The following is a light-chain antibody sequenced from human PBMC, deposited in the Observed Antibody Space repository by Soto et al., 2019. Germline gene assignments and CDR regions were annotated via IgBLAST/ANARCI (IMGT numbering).Light chain of an antibody. Sequence: DIQMTQSPSSLSASVGDRVTITCRASRDINNFLAWFQQKTGSAPKSLIYAVSSLQSGVPSRFSGRRSGADFILTISSLQPDDFATYYCHHYKDYPITCGRGTRMDIK. CDR2: AVS. J-gene: IGKJ5*01. V-gene: IGKV1-16*01. CDR1: RDINNF. CDR3: HHYKDYPIT.